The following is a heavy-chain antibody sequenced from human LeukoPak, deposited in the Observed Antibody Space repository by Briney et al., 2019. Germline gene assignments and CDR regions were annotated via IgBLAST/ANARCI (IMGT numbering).Heavy chain of an antibody. CDR1: GFTFSNAW. CDR3: TSRRDYYDSDGFDY. Sequence: TGGCLRLSCAASGFTFSNAWMSWVRQAPGKGLEWVGRIKSKTDGGTTEYAAPVKGRFTISRDDSKNTLYLQMNSLKTEDTGVYYCTSRRDYYDSDGFDYWGQGTLVTIAS. J-gene: IGHJ4*02. V-gene: IGHV3-15*01. CDR2: IKSKTDGGTT. D-gene: IGHD3-22*01.